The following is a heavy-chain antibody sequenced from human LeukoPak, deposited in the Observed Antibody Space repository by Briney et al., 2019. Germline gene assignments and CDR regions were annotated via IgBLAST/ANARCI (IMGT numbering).Heavy chain of an antibody. J-gene: IGHJ4*02. V-gene: IGHV4-59*12. CDR2: IYYSGST. CDR3: ARDGYYDSSGYYFWFDY. D-gene: IGHD3-22*01. Sequence: SETLSLTCTVSGGSISSYYWSWIRQPPGKGLEWIGYIYYSGSTNYNPSLKSRVTMSVDTSKNQFSLKLSSVTAADTAVYYCARDGYYDSSGYYFWFDYWGQGTLVTVSS. CDR1: GGSISSYY.